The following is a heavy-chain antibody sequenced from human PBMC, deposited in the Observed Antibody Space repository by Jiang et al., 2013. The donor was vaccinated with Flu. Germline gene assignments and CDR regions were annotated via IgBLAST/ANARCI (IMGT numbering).Heavy chain of an antibody. V-gene: IGHV3-30*18. CDR1: GFTFTAYG. Sequence: VQLVESGGGVVQSGRSLRLSCAASGFTFTAYGMHWVRQAPGKGLEWVAVVSYDGSEKHYADSVRGRFTISRDNSKNTVSLQMDSLRAEDTAVYFCAKDWEEIQLWYCFDSWGQGTLVTVSS. J-gene: IGHJ4*02. D-gene: IGHD5-18*01. CDR3: AKDWEEIQLWYCFDS. CDR2: VSYDGSEK.